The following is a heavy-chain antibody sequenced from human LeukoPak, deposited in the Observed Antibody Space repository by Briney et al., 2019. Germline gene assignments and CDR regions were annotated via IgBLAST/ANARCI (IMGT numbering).Heavy chain of an antibody. V-gene: IGHV4-59*01. J-gene: IGHJ4*02. CDR2: IYYSGST. D-gene: IGHD2-2*01. Sequence: PSETLSLTCTVSGGSISSYYWSWIRQPPGKGLEWIGYIYYSGSTNYNPSLKSRVTISVDTSKNQFSLKLSSVTAADTAVYYCARSLRRVVVPAATLDYWGQGTLVTVSS. CDR1: GGSISSYY. CDR3: ARSLRRVVVPAATLDY.